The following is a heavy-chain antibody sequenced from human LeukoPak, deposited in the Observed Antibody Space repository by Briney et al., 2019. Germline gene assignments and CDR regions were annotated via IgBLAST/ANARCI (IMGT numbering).Heavy chain of an antibody. J-gene: IGHJ4*02. D-gene: IGHD2-2*01. CDR2: IYYSGST. CDR1: GGSISSGGYY. CDR3: ARGYEGIYCSSTSCSRTQAFDY. V-gene: IGHV4-31*03. Sequence: NSSQTLSLTCTVSGGSISSGGYYWSWIRQHPGKGLEWFGYIYYSGSTYYNPSLKSRVTISVDTSKNQFSLKLSPVTAADTAVYYCARGYEGIYCSSTSCSRTQAFDYWGQGTLVTVSS.